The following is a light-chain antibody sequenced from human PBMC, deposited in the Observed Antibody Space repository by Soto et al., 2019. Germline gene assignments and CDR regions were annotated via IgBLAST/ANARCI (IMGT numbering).Light chain of an antibody. Sequence: QSVLTQPPSASGTPGQRVTISCSGSSSNIGSNTVNWYQQVPGTAPKLLIYSNNQRPSGVPDRFSGSKSSTSASLAISGLQSEDEADYYCAAWDATLNGLFGGGTKVTVL. CDR1: SSNIGSNT. CDR3: AAWDATLNGL. V-gene: IGLV1-44*01. CDR2: SNN. J-gene: IGLJ2*01.